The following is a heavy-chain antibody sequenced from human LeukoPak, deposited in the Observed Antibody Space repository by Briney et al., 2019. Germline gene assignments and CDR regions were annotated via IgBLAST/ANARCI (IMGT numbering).Heavy chain of an antibody. CDR1: GLTFSRHW. CDR3: ASRPPTGYAYLGVFDY. Sequence: GGSLRLSCAASGLTFSRHWMSWVRQAPGKRLEWVANIKPDGSEKYYVDSVRGRFTISRDNSRSSLYLQMNNLGVEDTALYYCASRPPTGYAYLGVFDYWGQGTLVTVSS. CDR2: IKPDGSEK. J-gene: IGHJ4*02. V-gene: IGHV3-7*01. D-gene: IGHD3-9*01.